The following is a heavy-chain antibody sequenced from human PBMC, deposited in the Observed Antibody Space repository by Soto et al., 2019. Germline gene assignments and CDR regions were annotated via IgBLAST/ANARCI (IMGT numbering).Heavy chain of an antibody. J-gene: IGHJ4*02. D-gene: IGHD3-22*01. CDR3: ARDVMIRYYFDY. CDR2: ISYDGSNK. Sequence: GGSLRLSCAASGFTFRNYAMSWVRQAPGKGLEWVAVISYDGSNKYYADSVKGRFTISRDNSKNTLYLQMNSLRAEDTAVYYCARDVMIRYYFDYWGQGTLVTVSS. CDR1: GFTFRNYA. V-gene: IGHV3-30-3*01.